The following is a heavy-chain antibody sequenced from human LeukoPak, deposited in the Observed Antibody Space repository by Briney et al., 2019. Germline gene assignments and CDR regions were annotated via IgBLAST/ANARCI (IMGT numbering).Heavy chain of an antibody. Sequence: SETLSLTCAVYGGFFSGYYWSWIRQPPGKGLEWIGEINHSGSTNYNPSLKSRVTISVDTSKNQFSLKLSSVTAADTAVYYCARGLGDILTGYQNGPGDYWGQGTLVTVSS. J-gene: IGHJ4*02. D-gene: IGHD3-9*01. CDR2: INHSGST. CDR1: GGFFSGYY. V-gene: IGHV4-34*01. CDR3: ARGLGDILTGYQNGPGDY.